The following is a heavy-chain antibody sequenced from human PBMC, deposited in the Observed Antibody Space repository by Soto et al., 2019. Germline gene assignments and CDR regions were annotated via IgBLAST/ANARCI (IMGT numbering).Heavy chain of an antibody. Sequence: GGSLRLSCAASGFTFSSYAMSWVRQAPGKGLEWVSAISGSGGSTYYADSVKGRFTISRDNSKNTLYLQMNSLRAEDTAVYYCAKTLGYCSGGSCYGDDAFDIWGQGTMVTVSS. D-gene: IGHD2-15*01. J-gene: IGHJ3*02. CDR3: AKTLGYCSGGSCYGDDAFDI. CDR1: GFTFSSYA. CDR2: ISGSGGST. V-gene: IGHV3-23*01.